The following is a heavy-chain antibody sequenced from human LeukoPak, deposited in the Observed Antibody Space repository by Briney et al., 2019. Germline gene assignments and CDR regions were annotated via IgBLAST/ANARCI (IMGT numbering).Heavy chain of an antibody. CDR1: GGSLSGFH. Sequence: PSETLSLTCTVSGGSLSGFHWTWIRQPPGKGLEWIGNIYFTGRTKITPSLDSRVTMSIDTSRSHFSLRLTSVTAADTAVYYCARRLAQTYFFDYWGQGTLVTASS. D-gene: IGHD6-19*01. CDR2: IYFTGRT. V-gene: IGHV4-4*09. CDR3: ARRLAQTYFFDY. J-gene: IGHJ4*02.